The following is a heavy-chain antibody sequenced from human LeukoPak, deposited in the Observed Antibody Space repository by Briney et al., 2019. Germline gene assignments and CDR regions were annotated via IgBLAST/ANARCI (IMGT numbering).Heavy chain of an antibody. V-gene: IGHV1-8*02. CDR2: MNPNSGNT. Sequence: ASVKVSCKASGYTFTGYYMHWVRQAPGQGLEWMGWMNPNSGNTGYAQKFQGRVTMTRNTSISTAYMELSSLRSEDTAVYYCARGDIVVVVAAPTDYYYYYMDVWGKGTTVTISS. CDR3: ARGDIVVVVAAPTDYYYYYMDV. CDR1: GYTFTGYY. J-gene: IGHJ6*03. D-gene: IGHD2-15*01.